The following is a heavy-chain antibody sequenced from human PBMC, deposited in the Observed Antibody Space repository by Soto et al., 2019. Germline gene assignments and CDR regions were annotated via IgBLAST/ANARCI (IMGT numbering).Heavy chain of an antibody. CDR1: GFTFSSYG. V-gene: IGHV3-30*18. Sequence: QVQLVESGGGVVQPGRSLRLSCAASGFTFSSYGMHWVRQAPGKGLEWVTVISYDGKVAYYADSVKGRFTMSRDNSKNTLYLQMNSPRTEDTAMYYCAKEGPITNWYFDYWGQGTLVTVSS. J-gene: IGHJ4*02. D-gene: IGHD1-1*01. CDR3: AKEGPITNWYFDY. CDR2: ISYDGKVA.